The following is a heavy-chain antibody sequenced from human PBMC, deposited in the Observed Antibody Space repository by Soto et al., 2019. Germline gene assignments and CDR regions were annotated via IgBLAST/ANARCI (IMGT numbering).Heavy chain of an antibody. CDR3: ARGAVYCSSTICYKGGGWFDP. D-gene: IGHD2-2*02. V-gene: IGHV4-34*01. CDR1: GGSFSGYS. CDR2: INHSGST. Sequence: PSETLSLTCAVYGGSFSGYSWSWIRQPPGKGLEWIAEINHSGSTNYNPSLKSRVTISVDTSKDQFSLKLSSVTAADTAVYYCARGAVYCSSTICYKGGGWFDPWGQGTVVTVSS. J-gene: IGHJ5*02.